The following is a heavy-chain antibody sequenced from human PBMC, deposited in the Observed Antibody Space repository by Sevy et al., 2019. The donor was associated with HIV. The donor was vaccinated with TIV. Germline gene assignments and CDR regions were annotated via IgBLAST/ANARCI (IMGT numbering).Heavy chain of an antibody. CDR2: IFYIGNT. D-gene: IGHD6-13*01. Sequence: SETQSLTCTVPGGSIISSSYYWGWIRQPPGKGLDWIGSIFYIGNTYYNPSLKSRVSISVDTSKNQFSLRVNSVTAADTAVYYCARRIAATAFDYWGQGTLVTVSS. CDR1: GGSIISSSYY. J-gene: IGHJ4*02. V-gene: IGHV4-39*01. CDR3: ARRIAATAFDY.